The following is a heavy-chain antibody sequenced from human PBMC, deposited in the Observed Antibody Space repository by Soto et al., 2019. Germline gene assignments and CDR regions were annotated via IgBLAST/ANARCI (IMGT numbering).Heavy chain of an antibody. V-gene: IGHV3-7*01. D-gene: IGHD4-17*01. Sequence: GGSLRLSCAASGFTFSCSWMSWVRQAPGKGLEWVANIKKDGSEKYYVDSGKGRFTISRDNAENSLDLQMNRLMAGDRAVYYCARDSEDYGGNSDAFDIWGQGTMVTVSS. CDR3: ARDSEDYGGNSDAFDI. J-gene: IGHJ3*02. CDR1: GFTFSCSW. CDR2: IKKDGSEK.